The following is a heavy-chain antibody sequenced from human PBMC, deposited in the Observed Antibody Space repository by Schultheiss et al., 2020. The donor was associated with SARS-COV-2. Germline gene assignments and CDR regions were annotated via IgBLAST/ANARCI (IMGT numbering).Heavy chain of an antibody. V-gene: IGHV3-48*02. Sequence: GGSLRLSCAASGFTFSSYSMNWVRQAPGKGLEWVSYISSSSSTIYYADSVKGRFTISRDNAKNSLYLQMNSLRDEDTAVYYCARARGVIPYYYYGMDVWGQGTTVTVSS. D-gene: IGHD3-10*01. CDR2: ISSSSSTI. CDR1: GFTFSSYS. CDR3: ARARGVIPYYYYGMDV. J-gene: IGHJ6*02.